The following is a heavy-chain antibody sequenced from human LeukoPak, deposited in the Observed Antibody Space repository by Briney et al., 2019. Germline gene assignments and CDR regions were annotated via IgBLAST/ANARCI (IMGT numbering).Heavy chain of an antibody. CDR1: GFTFSSYS. CDR3: ARDRAVAGTFDY. V-gene: IGHV3-21*01. D-gene: IGHD6-19*01. Sequence: PGGSLRLSCAASGFTFSSYSMNWVRQAPGKGLEWVSSISSSSSYIYYADSVKGRFTISRDNAKNSRYLQMNSLRAEDTAVYYCARDRAVAGTFDYWGQGTLVTVSS. CDR2: ISSSSSYI. J-gene: IGHJ4*02.